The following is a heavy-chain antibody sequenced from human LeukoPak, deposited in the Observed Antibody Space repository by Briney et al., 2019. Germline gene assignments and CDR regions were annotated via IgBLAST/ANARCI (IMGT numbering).Heavy chain of an antibody. D-gene: IGHD6-13*01. J-gene: IGHJ4*02. Sequence: SETLSLTCAVYGGSFSGYYWSWIRQPPGKGLEWIGEINHSGSTNYNPSLKSRVTISVDTSKNQFSLKLSSVTAADTAVYYCARGPSPDSSSWYFFPSYFDYWGQGTLVTVSS. CDR3: ARGPSPDSSSWYFFPSYFDY. CDR2: INHSGST. V-gene: IGHV4-34*01. CDR1: GGSFSGYY.